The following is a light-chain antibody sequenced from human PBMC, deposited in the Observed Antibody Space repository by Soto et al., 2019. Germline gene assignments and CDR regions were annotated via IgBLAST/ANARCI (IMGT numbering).Light chain of an antibody. CDR2: DVS. Sequence: QSALTQPASVSGYPGQSITISCTGASSDIGAYNYVAWCQHHPGKGPKLLIYDVSNRPSGFSSRFSGSKSGNTASLTISGLRAEDEADYFCSSYTTSSTYVFGTGTKVTVL. CDR1: SSDIGAYNY. V-gene: IGLV2-14*03. J-gene: IGLJ1*01. CDR3: SSYTTSSTYV.